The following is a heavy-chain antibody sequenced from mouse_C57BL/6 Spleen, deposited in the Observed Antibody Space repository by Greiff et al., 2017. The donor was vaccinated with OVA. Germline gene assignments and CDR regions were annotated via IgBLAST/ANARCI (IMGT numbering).Heavy chain of an antibody. CDR3: ARFGDGSAY. Sequence: QVQLQQSGAELVRPGTSVKVSCKASGYAFTNYLIEWVKQRPGQGLEWIGVINPGSGGTNYNEKFKGKATLTADKSSSTAYMQLSILTSEDSAVYFCARFGDGSAYWGQGTLVTVSA. J-gene: IGHJ3*01. CDR1: GYAFTNYL. CDR2: INPGSGGT. D-gene: IGHD2-3*01. V-gene: IGHV1-54*01.